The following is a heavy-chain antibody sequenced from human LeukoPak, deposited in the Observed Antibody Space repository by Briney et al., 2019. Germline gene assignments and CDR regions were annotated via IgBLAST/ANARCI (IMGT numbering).Heavy chain of an antibody. V-gene: IGHV3-48*03. CDR2: ISSSGFNI. Sequence: GGSLRLSCAVSGFTFSSYEMNWVRQAPGKGLEWVSYISSSGFNIYYSDSVKGRFTISRENSKNTLYVQMNSLRAEDTAVYYCAKGPYDSRGYQYYYYYLDVWGKGTTVTISS. CDR1: GFTFSSYE. D-gene: IGHD3-22*01. J-gene: IGHJ6*03. CDR3: AKGPYDSRGYQYYYYYLDV.